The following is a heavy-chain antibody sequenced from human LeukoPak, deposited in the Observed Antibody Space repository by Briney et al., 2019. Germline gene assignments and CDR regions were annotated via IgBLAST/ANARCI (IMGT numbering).Heavy chain of an antibody. J-gene: IGHJ4*02. D-gene: IGHD6-19*01. Sequence: QTGGSLRLPCAASGFTFSSYAIPWVRQAPGKGLEWVAVISYDGSYKYYADSVKGRLTISRDNSKNTLYLQMNSLRAEDTAVYHCARDGGSGWYSVAGKFDSWGQGTLVTVSS. CDR2: ISYDGSYK. CDR1: GFTFSSYA. V-gene: IGHV3-30*04. CDR3: ARDGGSGWYSVAGKFDS.